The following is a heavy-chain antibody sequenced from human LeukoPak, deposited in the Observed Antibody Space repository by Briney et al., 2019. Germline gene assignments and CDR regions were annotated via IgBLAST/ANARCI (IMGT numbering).Heavy chain of an antibody. J-gene: IGHJ4*02. V-gene: IGHV4-34*01. CDR1: GGSFSGYY. CDR3: ARGRPLVYFDY. D-gene: IGHD6-6*01. CDR2: INHSGST. Sequence: SETLSLTCAVYGGSFSGYYWSWIRQPPGKGLEWIGEINHSGSTSYNPSLKSRVTITEDTSKNQFSLKLSSVTAADTAFYYCARGRPLVYFDYWGQGALVTASS.